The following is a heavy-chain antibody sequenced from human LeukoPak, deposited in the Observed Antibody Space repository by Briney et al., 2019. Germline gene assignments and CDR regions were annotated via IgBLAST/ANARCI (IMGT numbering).Heavy chain of an antibody. V-gene: IGHV1-69*05. CDR2: IIPIFGTA. Sequence: SVKVSCKASGGTFSSYAISWVRQAPGQGLEWMGGIIPIFGTANYAQKFQGRVTITTDESTSTAYMELSSLRSEDTAVYYSARTPRDYYDSSGYYFGWFDPWGQGTLVTVSS. CDR3: ARTPRDYYDSSGYYFGWFDP. D-gene: IGHD3-22*01. J-gene: IGHJ5*02. CDR1: GGTFSSYA.